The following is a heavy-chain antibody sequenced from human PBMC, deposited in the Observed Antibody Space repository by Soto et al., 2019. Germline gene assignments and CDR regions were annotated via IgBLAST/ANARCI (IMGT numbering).Heavy chain of an antibody. Sequence: VASVKVSCKASGYTFTKYYMHWVRQAPGQGLEWMGIINPSGGSTSYTQKFQGRVTMTRDTSTSTVYMELSSLRSDDTAVYFCARGLTSESIHDSRLSDLFDPWGQGSQVTVTS. CDR3: ARGLTSESIHDSRLSDLFDP. CDR2: INPSGGST. D-gene: IGHD5-18*01. V-gene: IGHV1-46*01. CDR1: GYTFTKYY. J-gene: IGHJ5*02.